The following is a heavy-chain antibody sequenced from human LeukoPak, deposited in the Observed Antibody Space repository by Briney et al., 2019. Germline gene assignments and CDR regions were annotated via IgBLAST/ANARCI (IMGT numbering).Heavy chain of an antibody. Sequence: SQTLSLTCTVSGGSISSGGYYWSWIRQPPGKGLEWIGYIYHSGSTYYNPSLKSRVTISVDRSKNQFSLKLSSVTAADTAVYYCARDLGTVAAYFDYWGQGTLVTVSS. D-gene: IGHD6-19*01. CDR2: IYHSGST. CDR1: GGSISSGGYY. V-gene: IGHV4-30-2*01. J-gene: IGHJ4*02. CDR3: ARDLGTVAAYFDY.